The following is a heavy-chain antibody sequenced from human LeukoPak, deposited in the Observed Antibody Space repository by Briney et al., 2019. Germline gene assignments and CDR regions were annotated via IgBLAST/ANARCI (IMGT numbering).Heavy chain of an antibody. Sequence: GRSLRLSCAAPGFTFSSYALDWVRQAPGKGLEWVAVISKDGNSQNYADSVKGRFTISRDNSKNTLYLQMNSLRPEDTAVYYCAGESFDIWGQGTTVTVSS. CDR3: AGESFDI. CDR1: GFTFSSYA. J-gene: IGHJ3*02. V-gene: IGHV3-30*04. CDR2: ISKDGNSQ.